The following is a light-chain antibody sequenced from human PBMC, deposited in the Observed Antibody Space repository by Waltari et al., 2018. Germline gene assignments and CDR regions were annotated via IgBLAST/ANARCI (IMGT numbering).Light chain of an antibody. CDR1: QSVLYTNNKNY. V-gene: IGKV4-1*01. CDR3: QQFYTTPMT. J-gene: IGKJ5*01. CDR2: WAS. Sequence: IVMTQSSDSLAVSLVVRATITCKSSQSVLYTNNKNYLGWYQQKPGQPPKLLIDWASTRESGVPDRFSGSGSGTDFTLTISSLQAEDVAVYYCQQFYTTPMTFGQGTRLEIK.